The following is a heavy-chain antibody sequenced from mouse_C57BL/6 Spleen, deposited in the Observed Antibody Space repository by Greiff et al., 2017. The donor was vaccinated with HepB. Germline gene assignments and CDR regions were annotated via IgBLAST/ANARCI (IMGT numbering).Heavy chain of an antibody. CDR1: GYTFTSYW. Sequence: QVQLKQPGAELVKPGASVKMSCKASGYTFTSYWITWVKQRPGHGLEWIGDIYPGSGSTNYNEKFKSKATLTVDTSSSTAYMQLSSLASEDSAVDCCARGDYDGGPAMDYWGQGTSVTVSS. D-gene: IGHD2-4*01. CDR3: ARGDYDGGPAMDY. V-gene: IGHV1-55*01. CDR2: IYPGSGST. J-gene: IGHJ4*01.